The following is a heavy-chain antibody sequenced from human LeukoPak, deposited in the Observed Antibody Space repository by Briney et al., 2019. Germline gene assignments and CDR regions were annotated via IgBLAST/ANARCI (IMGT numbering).Heavy chain of an antibody. D-gene: IGHD6-6*01. J-gene: IGHJ4*02. CDR2: LSGSGGDT. Sequence: GGSLRLSCAASRFTFSSFAMSWVRQAPGKGLEWVSALSGSGGDTYYADSVKGRSTISRDNSKNTLHLQMNSLRAEDTAVYYCAKTDLTIAVRPLDYWGQGTLVTVSS. CDR1: RFTFSSFA. CDR3: AKTDLTIAVRPLDY. V-gene: IGHV3-23*01.